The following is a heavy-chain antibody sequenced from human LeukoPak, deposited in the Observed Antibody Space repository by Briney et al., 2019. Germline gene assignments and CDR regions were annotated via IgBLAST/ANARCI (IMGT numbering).Heavy chain of an antibody. V-gene: IGHV3-15*01. CDR2: IKSKGDGETT. CDR1: GFTFSDYY. J-gene: IGHJ4*02. D-gene: IGHD3-10*01. CDR3: TTDLGLTMIRGVIVY. Sequence: GGSLRLSCAASGFTFSDYYMSWVRQSAGKGLEWVGRIKSKGDGETTDYAAPVKGRFSMSRDDSKATMYLQMYSLEAEDTAVYYCTTDLGLTMIRGVIVYWGQGALVTVSS.